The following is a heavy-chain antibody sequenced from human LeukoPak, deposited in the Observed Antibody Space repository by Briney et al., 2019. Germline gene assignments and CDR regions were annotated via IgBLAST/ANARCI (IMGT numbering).Heavy chain of an antibody. CDR1: GFTFGSYG. CDR3: AKDYYGSGSYPYYFDY. V-gene: IGHV3-30*18. J-gene: IGHJ4*02. CDR2: ISYDGSNK. D-gene: IGHD3-10*01. Sequence: GRSLRLSCAASGFTFGSYGMHWVRQAPGKGLEWVAVISYDGSNKYYADSVKGRFTISRDNSKNTLYLQMNSLRAEDTAVYYCAKDYYGSGSYPYYFDYWGQGTLVTVSS.